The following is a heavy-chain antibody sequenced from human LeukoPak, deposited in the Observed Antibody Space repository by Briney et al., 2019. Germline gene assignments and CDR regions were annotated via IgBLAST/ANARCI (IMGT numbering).Heavy chain of an antibody. J-gene: IGHJ4*02. CDR2: IKTDGSEK. CDR1: GFTFNNYW. Sequence: PGGSLRLSCAASGFTFNNYWMSWVRQAPGKGLEWVANIKTDGSEKYYVDSVKGRFTISRGSAENSVYLQMNSLRAGDTAVYYCARQNDFWRGYYGHWGQGTLVIVSS. V-gene: IGHV3-7*01. D-gene: IGHD3-3*01. CDR3: ARQNDFWRGYYGH.